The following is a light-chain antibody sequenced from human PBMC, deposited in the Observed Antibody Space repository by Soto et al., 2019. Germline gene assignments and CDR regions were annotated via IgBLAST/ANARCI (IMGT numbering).Light chain of an antibody. CDR2: AAS. Sequence: TQMTQSPSSLSASVGDRVTITCRASEGIKNDLGWYQQKPGKAPRLLIYAASTLQSGVPLRFSGSGSGTEFTLTISSLQPEDSATYYCLQDYHYPWTFGQGTKVEIK. CDR1: EGIKND. V-gene: IGKV1-6*01. J-gene: IGKJ1*01. CDR3: LQDYHYPWT.